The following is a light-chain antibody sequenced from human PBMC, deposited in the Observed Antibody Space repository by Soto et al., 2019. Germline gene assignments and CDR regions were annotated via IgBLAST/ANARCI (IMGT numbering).Light chain of an antibody. CDR3: LQHNTYPPT. J-gene: IGKJ2*01. CDR2: AAS. Sequence: IQMTQSPSSLSASVGDRVTIACRASQVIRNVLAWYQQKPGKAPKRLIYAASSLQGGVPSRFSGSGFGTDFTLTISSLQPEDFATYYCLQHNTYPPTFGQGTKLEIK. CDR1: QVIRNV. V-gene: IGKV1-17*01.